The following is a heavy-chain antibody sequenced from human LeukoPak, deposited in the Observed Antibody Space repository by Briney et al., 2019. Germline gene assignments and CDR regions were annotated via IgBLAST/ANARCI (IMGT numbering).Heavy chain of an antibody. Sequence: ETLALTCGVYGGSFSDYYWSWVRQAPGKGLEWVSVISSGGNTYYADSVKGRFTISRDNSKNTLYLQMNSLRAEDTAVYYCARLTYWGQGTLVTVSS. CDR2: ISSGGNT. CDR1: GGSFSDYY. V-gene: IGHV3-53*01. J-gene: IGHJ4*02. CDR3: ARLTY.